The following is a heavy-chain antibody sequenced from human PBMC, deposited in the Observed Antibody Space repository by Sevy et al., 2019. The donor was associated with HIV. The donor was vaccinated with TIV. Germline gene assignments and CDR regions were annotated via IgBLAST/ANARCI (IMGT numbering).Heavy chain of an antibody. CDR2: ISGSGGST. CDR1: GFTFSSYA. V-gene: IGHV3-23*01. D-gene: IGHD6-19*01. Sequence: GGSLRLSCAASGFTFSSYAMSWVRQAPGKGLEWVSAISGSGGSTYYADSVKGRFTISRDNSKNTLYLQMNSLRAEDTAVYYCAKDHRIAVARLIAFDIRGQGTMVTVSS. CDR3: AKDHRIAVARLIAFDI. J-gene: IGHJ3*02.